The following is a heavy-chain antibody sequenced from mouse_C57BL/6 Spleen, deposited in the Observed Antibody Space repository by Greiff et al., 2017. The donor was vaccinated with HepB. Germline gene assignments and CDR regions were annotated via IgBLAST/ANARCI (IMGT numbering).Heavy chain of an antibody. D-gene: IGHD2-3*01. CDR3: ARDPNDGYYTWFAY. CDR2: ISDGGSYT. CDR1: GFTFSSYA. Sequence: EVKLQESGGGLVKPGGSLKLSCAASGFTFSSYAMSWVRQTPEKRLEWVATISDGGSYTYYPDNVKGRFTISRDNAKNNLYLQMSHLKSEDTAMYYCARDPNDGYYTWFAYWGQGTLVTVSA. V-gene: IGHV5-4*01. J-gene: IGHJ3*01.